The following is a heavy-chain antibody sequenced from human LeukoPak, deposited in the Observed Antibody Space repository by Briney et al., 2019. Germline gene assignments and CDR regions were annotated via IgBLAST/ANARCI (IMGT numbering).Heavy chain of an antibody. Sequence: GGSLRLSCAASGFTFSSHDMHWVRQAPGKGLEWVSAISGSGGSTYYADSVKGRFTISRDNSKNTLYLQMNSLRAEDTAVYYCAKGFRTVVVPAANIWGQGTLVTVSS. CDR3: AKGFRTVVVPAANI. J-gene: IGHJ4*02. CDR1: GFTFSSHD. V-gene: IGHV3-23*01. CDR2: ISGSGGST. D-gene: IGHD2-2*01.